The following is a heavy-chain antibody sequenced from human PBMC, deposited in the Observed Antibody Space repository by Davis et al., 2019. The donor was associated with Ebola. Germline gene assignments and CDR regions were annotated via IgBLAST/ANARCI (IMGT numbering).Heavy chain of an antibody. V-gene: IGHV3-7*03. Sequence: GESLKISCAASGFTFSNYWMGWVRKAPGKGLEWVANIKQDGSEKYYVDAVKGRFTISRDNTKNTLYVQMNSLGADDTALYYCARSVKNREFDYWGQGTLVTVSS. D-gene: IGHD1-26*01. J-gene: IGHJ4*02. CDR1: GFTFSNYW. CDR3: ARSVKNREFDY. CDR2: IKQDGSEK.